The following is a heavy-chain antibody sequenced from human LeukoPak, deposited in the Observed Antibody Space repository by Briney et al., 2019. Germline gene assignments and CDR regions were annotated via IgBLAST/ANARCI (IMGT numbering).Heavy chain of an antibody. CDR2: IYYSGST. D-gene: IGHD6-6*01. J-gene: IGHJ6*02. CDR3: ARGYSSSGYYGMDV. Sequence: SETLSLTCTVSGGSISSSSYYWGWIRQPPGKGLEWIGSIYYSGSTYYNPSLKSRVTISVDTSKNQFSLKLSSVTAADTAVYYCARGYSSSGYYGMDVWGQGTTVTVSS. V-gene: IGHV4-39*01. CDR1: GGSISSSSYY.